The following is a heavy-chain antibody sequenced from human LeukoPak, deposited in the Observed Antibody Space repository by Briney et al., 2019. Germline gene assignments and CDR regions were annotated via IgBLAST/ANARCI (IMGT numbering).Heavy chain of an antibody. CDR2: ISDSSTTI. D-gene: IGHD3-3*01. CDR3: ARDRGGAYDFWSGYHTGYFDY. Sequence: GGSLRLSCAASGFTFSSYNMNWVRQAPGKGLEWVSYISDSSTTIYYADSVKGRLTISRDNAKNSLYLQMNSLRAEDTAVYYCARDRGGAYDFWSGYHTGYFDYWGQGTLVPVSS. J-gene: IGHJ4*02. CDR1: GFTFSSYN. V-gene: IGHV3-48*01.